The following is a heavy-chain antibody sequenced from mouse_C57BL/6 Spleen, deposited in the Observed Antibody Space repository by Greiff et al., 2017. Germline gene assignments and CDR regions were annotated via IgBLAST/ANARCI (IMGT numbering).Heavy chain of an antibody. CDR1: GYTFTDYN. CDR2: INPNNGGT. J-gene: IGHJ2*01. CDR3: ARRGLLQYYFDY. D-gene: IGHD1-1*01. V-gene: IGHV1-22*01. Sequence: EVQLQQSGPELVKPGASVKMSCKASGYTFTDYNMHWVKQSHGKSLEWIGYINPNNGGTSYNQKFKGKATLTVNKSSSTAYMELRSLTSEDSAVYYCARRGLLQYYFDYGGQGTTLTVSS.